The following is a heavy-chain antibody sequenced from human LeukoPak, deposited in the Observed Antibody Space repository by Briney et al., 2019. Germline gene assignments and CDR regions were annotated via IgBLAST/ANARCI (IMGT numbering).Heavy chain of an antibody. V-gene: IGHV4-59*01. Sequence: SETLSLTCTVSGGSLSSYYWSWIRQPPGKGLEWIGYIYYSGSTNYNPSLKSRVTISVDTSKNQFSLKLSSVTAADTAVYYCARVGNWNDGWFVPWGQGTLVTVSS. J-gene: IGHJ5*02. CDR1: GGSLSSYY. CDR2: IYYSGST. CDR3: ARVGNWNDGWFVP. D-gene: IGHD1-20*01.